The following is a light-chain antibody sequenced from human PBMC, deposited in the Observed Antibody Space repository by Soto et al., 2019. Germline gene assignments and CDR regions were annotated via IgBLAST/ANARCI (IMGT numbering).Light chain of an antibody. J-gene: IGKJ5*01. CDR2: GAS. CDR3: QQWHSSPSIT. V-gene: IGKV3-20*01. CDR1: QGVGY. Sequence: EIVLTQSPGTLSLSPWERATLSCRASQGVGYLAWYQQKPGQSPRLLLYGASNRATGVPDRFSGSGSGTDFSLTISSLEPEDFAVYFCQQWHSSPSITFGQGTRRRL.